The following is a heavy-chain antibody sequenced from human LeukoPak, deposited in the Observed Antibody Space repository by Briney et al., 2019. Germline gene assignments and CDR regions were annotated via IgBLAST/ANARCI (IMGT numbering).Heavy chain of an antibody. CDR2: ISSNGGST. CDR3: ARGDLDLDY. D-gene: IGHD3-3*01. V-gene: IGHV3-64*01. J-gene: IGHJ4*02. CDR1: GFTFSSYA. Sequence: GGSLRLSCAASGFTFSSYAIHWVRQAPGKGLEYVSAISSNGGSTYYANSVKGRFTISRDNSKNTLYLQMGSLRAEDMAVYYCARGDLDLDYWGQGTLVTVSS.